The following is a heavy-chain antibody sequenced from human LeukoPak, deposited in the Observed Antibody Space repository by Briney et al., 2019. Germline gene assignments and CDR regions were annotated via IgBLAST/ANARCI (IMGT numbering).Heavy chain of an antibody. CDR3: ARDKGRNVIWTLEY. J-gene: IGHJ4*02. CDR1: GFTVDSNY. D-gene: IGHD2-15*01. V-gene: IGHV3-66*01. CDR2: IYSGGST. Sequence: PGGSLRLSCAASGFTVDSNYMTWVRQAPGKGLEWVSVIYSGGSTYYADSVKGRFTISRDNSKNTLHLRMNSLRAEDTAVYYCARDKGRNVIWTLEYWGQGTLVTVSS.